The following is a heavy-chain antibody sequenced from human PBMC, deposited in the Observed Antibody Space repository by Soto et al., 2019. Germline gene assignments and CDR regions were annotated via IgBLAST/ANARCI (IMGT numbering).Heavy chain of an antibody. CDR2: IWYDGSNK. V-gene: IGHV3-33*08. J-gene: IGHJ6*02. D-gene: IGHD2-15*01. CDR3: ARADCTGAYCYSWPFNYGVDV. Sequence: SLRLSCTTSGFTFNTYGMHCIRQAPGKGLEWVAIIWYDGSNKYYADSVKGRFTSSRDNSRNTLYLQMNSLRAEDTALYYCARADCTGAYCYSWPFNYGVDVWGQGTTVTGSS. CDR1: GFTFNTYG.